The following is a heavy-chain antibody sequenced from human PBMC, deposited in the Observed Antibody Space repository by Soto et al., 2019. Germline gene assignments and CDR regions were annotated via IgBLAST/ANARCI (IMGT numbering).Heavy chain of an antibody. Sequence: QVQLVESGGGVVQPGRSLRLSCAVSGFIFKNYALNWVRQAPGKGLEWVASITRDGYNKYYADSVKGRFTISRDNSKNTLSLQMTALRVEDSSVYYCTKSSGGSSSVGMDSWGPGTLVTVSS. CDR2: ITRDGYNK. D-gene: IGHD6-6*01. V-gene: IGHV3-30*04. J-gene: IGHJ5*01. CDR3: TKSSGGSSSVGMDS. CDR1: GFIFKNYA.